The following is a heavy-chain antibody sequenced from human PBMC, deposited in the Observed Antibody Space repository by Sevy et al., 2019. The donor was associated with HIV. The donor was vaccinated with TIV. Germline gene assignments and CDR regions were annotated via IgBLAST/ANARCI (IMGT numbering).Heavy chain of an antibody. Sequence: GGSLRLSCAASGFTVSDNYINWVRQAPGKGLEWVSVIYSGGGTYYADSVKGRFTISRDNSKNRLYLQMNNLRVEDTAIYYCARDWGVGNYYAMDVWGQGTTVTVSS. CDR1: GFTVSDNY. CDR2: IYSGGGT. D-gene: IGHD3-16*01. J-gene: IGHJ6*02. CDR3: ARDWGVGNYYAMDV. V-gene: IGHV3-53*01.